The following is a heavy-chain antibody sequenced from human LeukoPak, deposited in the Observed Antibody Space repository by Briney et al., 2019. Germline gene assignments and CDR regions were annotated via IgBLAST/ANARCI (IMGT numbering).Heavy chain of an antibody. Sequence: GGSLRLSCAASGFTFSDYAMSWVRQAPGKGLEWVSIISGSGATTYYADPVKGGFTISRDNSKNTLYLQMNSLRAEDTAVYYCARDAREGGSYYDYWGQGTLVTASS. D-gene: IGHD1-26*01. CDR2: ISGSGATT. CDR1: GFTFSDYA. CDR3: ARDAREGGSYYDY. J-gene: IGHJ4*02. V-gene: IGHV3-23*01.